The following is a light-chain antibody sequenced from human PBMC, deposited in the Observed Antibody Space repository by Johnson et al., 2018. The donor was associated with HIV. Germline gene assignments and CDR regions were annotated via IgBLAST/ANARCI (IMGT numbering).Light chain of an antibody. CDR3: GTWDSSLSAGV. CDR2: ENN. J-gene: IGLJ1*01. V-gene: IGLV1-51*02. CDR1: SSNIGNNY. Sequence: QSVLTQPPSVSVAPGQKVTISCSGSSSNIGNNYVSWYQQLPGTAPKLLIYENNKRPSGIPDRFSGSKSGTSATLGITGLRTGDEADYYCGTWDSSLSAGVFGTGTKVTVL.